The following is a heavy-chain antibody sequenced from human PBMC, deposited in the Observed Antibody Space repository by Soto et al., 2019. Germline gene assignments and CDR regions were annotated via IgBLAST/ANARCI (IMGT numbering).Heavy chain of an antibody. Sequence: SETLSLTXTVSGGSISSGGYYWSWIRQHPGRGLEWIGYIYYSGSTYYNPSLKSRVTTSVDTSKNQFSLKLSSVTAADTAVYYCARGPSYYFDYWGQGTLVTVS. CDR3: ARGPSYYFDY. V-gene: IGHV4-31*02. CDR1: GGSISSGGYY. CDR2: IYYSGST. J-gene: IGHJ4*02. D-gene: IGHD3-16*02.